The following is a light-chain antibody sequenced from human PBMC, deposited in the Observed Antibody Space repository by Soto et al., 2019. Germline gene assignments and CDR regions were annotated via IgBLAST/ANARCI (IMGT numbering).Light chain of an antibody. CDR1: GGSIATNF. J-gene: IGLJ2*01. CDR3: QSYDSISHVI. CDR2: DDT. V-gene: IGLV6-57*02. Sequence: NFMLTQPHSVSESPGKTVTISCTGRGGSIATNFVQWYQQRPGSAPITVIYDDTQRPSGVPDRFSGSIDRSSNSASLTISGLRTEDEADYYCQSYDSISHVIFGGGTKVTVL.